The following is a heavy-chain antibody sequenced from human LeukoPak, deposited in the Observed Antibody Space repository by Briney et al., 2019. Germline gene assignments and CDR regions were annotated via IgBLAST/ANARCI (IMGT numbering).Heavy chain of an antibody. CDR3: ARNPSGDYDY. V-gene: IGHV3-74*01. J-gene: IGHJ4*02. D-gene: IGHD2-15*01. CDR1: GSTFRDYW. Sequence: GGSLRLSCAAPGSTFRDYWMHWVRQVPGKGLLWVSHINSDGSITDYADSVKGRFTISRDNARNTLSLQMDSLRVEDTAVYYCARNPSGDYDYWGQGALVTVSS. CDR2: INSDGSIT.